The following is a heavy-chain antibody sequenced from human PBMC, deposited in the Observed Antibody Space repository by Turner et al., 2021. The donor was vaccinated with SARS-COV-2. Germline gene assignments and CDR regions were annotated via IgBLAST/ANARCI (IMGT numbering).Heavy chain of an antibody. D-gene: IGHD3-10*01. Sequence: QVQLVESGGGVVQPGRSLRLSCAASGFTLSSYVMHWVRRAPGKGLEWVAVISYDGSNKYYADSVKGRFTISRDNSKNTLYLQMNSLRAEDTAVYYCARDSGDFDYWGQGTLVTVSS. CDR2: ISYDGSNK. J-gene: IGHJ4*02. V-gene: IGHV3-30-3*01. CDR3: ARDSGDFDY. CDR1: GFTLSSYV.